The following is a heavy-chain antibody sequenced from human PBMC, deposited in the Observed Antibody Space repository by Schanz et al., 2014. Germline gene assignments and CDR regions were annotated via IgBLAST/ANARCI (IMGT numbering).Heavy chain of an antibody. V-gene: IGHV3-30*04. J-gene: IGHJ4*02. D-gene: IGHD2-21*01. CDR1: GFTFSRYA. CDR3: ARESPFGGDCFSH. Sequence: VQLVESGGVVVQPGRSVRLSCAASGFTFSRYAMHWVRQAPGKGLEWVAVISNDGSDEHYADSVKGRFTISRDNSKNTLYLQMNSLRAEDTAVYYCARESPFGGDCFSHWGQGTLVTVSS. CDR2: ISNDGSDE.